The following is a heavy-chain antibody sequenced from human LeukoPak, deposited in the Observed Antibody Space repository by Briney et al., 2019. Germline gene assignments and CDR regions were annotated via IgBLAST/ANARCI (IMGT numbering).Heavy chain of an antibody. J-gene: IGHJ4*02. Sequence: SVKVFCKASGGTFSSYAISWVRQAPGQGLEWMGGIIPIFGTANYAQKFQGRVTITADESTSTAYMELSSLRSEDTAVYYCARDRRAHMVRGVIIGYWGQGTLVTVSS. CDR1: GGTFSSYA. V-gene: IGHV1-69*01. CDR3: ARDRRAHMVRGVIIGY. CDR2: IIPIFGTA. D-gene: IGHD3-10*01.